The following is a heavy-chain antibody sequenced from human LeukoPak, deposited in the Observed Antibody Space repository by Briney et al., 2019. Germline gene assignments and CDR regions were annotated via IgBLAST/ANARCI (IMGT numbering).Heavy chain of an antibody. Sequence: PSETLSLTCAVYGGSFSGYYWSWIRQPPGKGREWIGEINHSGSTNYNPSLKSRVTISVDTSKDQFSLKLSSVTAADTAVYYCAGENRGVIMYNWFDPGAREPWSPSPQ. V-gene: IGHV4-34*01. D-gene: IGHD3-10*01. CDR1: GGSFSGYY. CDR2: INHSGST. CDR3: AGENRGVIMYNWFDP. J-gene: IGHJ5*02.